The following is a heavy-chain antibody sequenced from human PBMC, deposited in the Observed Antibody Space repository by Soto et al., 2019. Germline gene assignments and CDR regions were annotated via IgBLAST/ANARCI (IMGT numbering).Heavy chain of an antibody. J-gene: IGHJ4*02. Sequence: PGGSLRLSCAASGFNVRSNYMSWVRQAPGKGLEWVSIIYSGGATYYADTVRGRFTISKDNSKSTLYLQMNSLRAEDTAVYYCARGRWLRLFDYWGQGTPVTVS. D-gene: IGHD5-12*01. CDR3: ARGRWLRLFDY. CDR1: GFNVRSNY. CDR2: IYSGGAT. V-gene: IGHV3-53*01.